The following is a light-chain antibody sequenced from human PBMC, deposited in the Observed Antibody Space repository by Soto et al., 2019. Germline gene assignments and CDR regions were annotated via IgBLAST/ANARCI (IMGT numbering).Light chain of an antibody. CDR1: QSLSSN. CDR2: GAS. J-gene: IGKJ1*01. V-gene: IGKV3-15*01. CDR3: QHYNNWPPWT. Sequence: EIVMTQSPATLSVSPGERATLSCRASQSLSSNLAWYQQKPGQAPRLLIYGASTRATGVPARFSGSASGTELTLTISSLQSEDFAVYYCQHYNNWPPWTFGQGTKVDIK.